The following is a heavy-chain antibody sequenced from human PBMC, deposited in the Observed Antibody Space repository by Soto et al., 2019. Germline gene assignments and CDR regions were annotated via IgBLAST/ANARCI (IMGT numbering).Heavy chain of an antibody. J-gene: IGHJ5*02. Sequence: QLQLQASGPGLVKPSETLSLTCTVSGGSISGSSYYWGGIRQPPGKALEWIGSISDSERTCYNLSLKSPIAMYLGKSKNPLSLKRSFVSAADTAVYSCASQNPLIGFDPWGQGTLVSVSS. CDR2: ISDSERT. CDR1: GGSISGSSYY. CDR3: ASQNPLIGFDP. V-gene: IGHV4-39*01. D-gene: IGHD2-8*01.